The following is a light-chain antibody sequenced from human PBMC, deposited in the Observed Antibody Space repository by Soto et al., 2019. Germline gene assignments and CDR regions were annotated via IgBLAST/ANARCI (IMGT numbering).Light chain of an antibody. J-gene: IGLJ1*01. CDR2: DVS. Sequence: QSALTQPASVSGSPGQSITISCTGTSSDVGGYKYVSWYQQHPGKAPKLMIYDVSNRPSGVSYRFPGSKFENTASLTISGLQAEYEADYYCSAYTSSITRVFGTGTKVTVL. CDR3: SAYTSSITRV. V-gene: IGLV2-14*01. CDR1: SSDVGGYKY.